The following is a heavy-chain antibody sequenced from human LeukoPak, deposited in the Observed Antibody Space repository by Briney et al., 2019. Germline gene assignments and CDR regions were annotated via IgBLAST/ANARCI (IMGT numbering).Heavy chain of an antibody. J-gene: IGHJ6*02. Sequence: SETLSLTCTVSGGSISSGSYYWSWIRQPAGKGLEWIGEISHSGNTNYNPSLKSRVTISVDKSKNQFSLKLSSVTAADTAVYYCARETSQNGMDVWGQGTTVTVSS. CDR3: ARETSQNGMDV. CDR2: ISHSGNT. CDR1: GGSISSGSYY. V-gene: IGHV4-61*10.